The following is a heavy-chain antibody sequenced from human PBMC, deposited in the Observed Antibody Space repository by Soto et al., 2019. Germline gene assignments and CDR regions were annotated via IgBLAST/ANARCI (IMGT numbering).Heavy chain of an antibody. V-gene: IGHV3-49*03. Sequence: GGSLRLSCTASGFTFGDYAMSWFRQAPGKGLEWVGFIRSKAYGGTTEYAASVKGRFTISRDDSKSIAYLQMNSLKTEDTAVYYCTREAKRYCSSTSCSEYYFDYWGQGTLVTVSS. J-gene: IGHJ4*02. CDR1: GFTFGDYA. CDR2: IRSKAYGGTT. CDR3: TREAKRYCSSTSCSEYYFDY. D-gene: IGHD2-2*01.